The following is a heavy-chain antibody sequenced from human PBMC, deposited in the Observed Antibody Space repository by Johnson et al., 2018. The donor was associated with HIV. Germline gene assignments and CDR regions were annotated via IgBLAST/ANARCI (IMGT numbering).Heavy chain of an antibody. J-gene: IGHJ3*02. CDR1: GFTFSDYY. D-gene: IGHD3-10*01. Sequence: QVQVVESGGGLVQPGGSLRLSCAASGFTFSDYYMSWIRQAPGKGLEWVSYISSSGSTIYYADSVKGRFTISRDNAKNSLYLQMNSLRAEDTAVYYCARERATLWFRASGAAFDIWGQGAMVIVSS. CDR2: ISSSGSTI. V-gene: IGHV3-11*04. CDR3: ARERATLWFRASGAAFDI.